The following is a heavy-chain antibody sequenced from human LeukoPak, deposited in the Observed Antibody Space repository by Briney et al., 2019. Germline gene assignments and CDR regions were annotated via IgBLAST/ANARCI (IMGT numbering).Heavy chain of an antibody. J-gene: IGHJ4*02. CDR3: ARLRSGYDYVWGSYRSWPLLDY. V-gene: IGHV4-61*02. D-gene: IGHD3-16*02. CDR2: IHTSGST. CDR1: GGSISSSSYY. Sequence: SETLSLTCTVSGGSISSSSYYWSWIRQPAGKGLEWIGRIHTSGSTNYNPSLKSRVTMSVDTSKNQFSLKLSSVTAADTAVYYCARLRSGYDYVWGSYRSWPLLDYWGQGTLVTVSS.